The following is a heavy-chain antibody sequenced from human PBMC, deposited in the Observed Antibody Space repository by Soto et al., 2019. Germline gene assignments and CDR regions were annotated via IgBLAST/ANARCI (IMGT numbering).Heavy chain of an antibody. CDR1: GFTFGDYA. J-gene: IGHJ4*02. D-gene: IGHD6-19*01. Sequence: EVQLVESGGGLVQPGRSLRLSCTASGFTFGDYAMSWFRQAPGKGLEWVGFIRSKAYGGTTEYAASVKGRFTISRDGSKRIAYLQMNSLQTEETAVYYCTREFSGWYGVDYWGQGTLVTVSS. V-gene: IGHV3-49*01. CDR3: TREFSGWYGVDY. CDR2: IRSKAYGGTT.